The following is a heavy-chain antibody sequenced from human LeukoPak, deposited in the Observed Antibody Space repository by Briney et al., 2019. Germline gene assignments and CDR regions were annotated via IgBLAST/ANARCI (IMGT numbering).Heavy chain of an antibody. D-gene: IGHD2-2*01. CDR2: IIPIFGTA. CDR3: ATLRGCSSTSCHYYYGMDV. J-gene: IGHJ6*04. Sequence: ASVKVSCTASGGTFSSYAISWVRQAPGQGLEWMGGIIPIFGTANYAQKFQGRVTITADESTSTAYMALSSLRSEDTAVYYCATLRGCSSTSCHYYYGMDVWGKGTTVTVSS. V-gene: IGHV1-69*13. CDR1: GGTFSSYA.